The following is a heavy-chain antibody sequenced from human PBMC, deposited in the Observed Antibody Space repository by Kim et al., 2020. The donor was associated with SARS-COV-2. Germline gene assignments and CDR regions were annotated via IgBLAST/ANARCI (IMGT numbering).Heavy chain of an antibody. Sequence: SVKVSCKASGGTFSSYAISWVRQAPGQGLEWMGGIIPIFGTANYAQKFQGRVTITADESTSTAYMELSSLRSEDTAVYYCARGGTTFATISRKNWFDPWGQGTLVTVSS. J-gene: IGHJ5*02. CDR1: GGTFSSYA. CDR3: ARGGTTFATISRKNWFDP. CDR2: IIPIFGTA. D-gene: IGHD5-12*01. V-gene: IGHV1-69*13.